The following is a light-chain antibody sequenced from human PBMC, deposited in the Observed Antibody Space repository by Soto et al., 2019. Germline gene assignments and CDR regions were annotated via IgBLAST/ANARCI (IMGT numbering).Light chain of an antibody. CDR3: QQRSIRPEWT. CDR2: DAS. J-gene: IGKJ1*01. CDR1: QSVGSY. V-gene: IGKV3-11*01. Sequence: EIVLTQSPATLSLSPGERATLSCRASQSVGSYLAWYQQKPGQAPRLLIYDASNRATGIPARFSGSGSGTDFTLTISSLEPEDFAVYYCQQRSIRPEWTFGQGTKVEIK.